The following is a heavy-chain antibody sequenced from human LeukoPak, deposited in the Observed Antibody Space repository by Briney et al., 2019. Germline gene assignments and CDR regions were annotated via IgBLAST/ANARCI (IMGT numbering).Heavy chain of an antibody. CDR2: ISSSSTYI. CDR3: ARVRFAGPQAFDI. V-gene: IGHV3-21*01. J-gene: IGHJ3*02. D-gene: IGHD4/OR15-4a*01. CDR1: TFTLSSYT. Sequence: AGGSLRLSCAASTFTLSSYTMNWVRRAPGKGLEWVSSISSSSTYINYADSVKGRFTISRDNAKNSMALQMNSLRAEDTAVYYCARVRFAGPQAFDIWGQGTMVTVAS.